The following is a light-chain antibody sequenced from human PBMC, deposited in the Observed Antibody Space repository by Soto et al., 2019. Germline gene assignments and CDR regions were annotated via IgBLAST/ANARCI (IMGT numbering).Light chain of an antibody. Sequence: DIQMTQSPPSLSPSVGDKVTITCRTSQDIRTFLNWYRQKPGKAPELLMYYASTLQSGVSSRLNGSGSGTDFTLTLTSLQPEDSATYYCQQSYTAPYTVGQGTKL. J-gene: IGKJ2*01. V-gene: IGKV1-39*01. CDR3: QQSYTAPYT. CDR2: YAS. CDR1: QDIRTF.